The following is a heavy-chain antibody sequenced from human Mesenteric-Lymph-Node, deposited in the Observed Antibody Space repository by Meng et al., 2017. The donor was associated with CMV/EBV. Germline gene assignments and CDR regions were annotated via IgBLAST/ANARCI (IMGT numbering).Heavy chain of an antibody. J-gene: IGHJ6*02. CDR2: AMGSSGST. CDR3: ARGRGMRYCSSTGCYTPRPYGMDV. V-gene: IGHV4-59*01. CDR1: GASISSYY. Sequence: SETLSLTCIVSGASISSYYWGWIRQTPGEGLEWIAHAMGSSGSTLYNPSLVSRAIMSLDTSKNEFSLKLRSMTAADTAVYYCARGRGMRYCSSTGCYTPRPYGMDVWGQGTTVTVSS. D-gene: IGHD2-2*02.